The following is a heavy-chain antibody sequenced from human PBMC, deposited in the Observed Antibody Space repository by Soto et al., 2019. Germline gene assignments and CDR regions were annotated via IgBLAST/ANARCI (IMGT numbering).Heavy chain of an antibody. D-gene: IGHD2-21*02. J-gene: IGHJ4*02. Sequence: EAHLVESGGGLVQPGGSLRLSCAASGFTFSDNPMNWVRLAPGKGLEWVSHIRSDGTTIYYADSVKGRFTISRDNAKNYLYLHMNSLRDEDTAIYYCVRDNDFAFDTWGQGTLVTVSS. CDR3: VRDNDFAFDT. CDR2: IRSDGTTI. CDR1: GFTFSDNP. V-gene: IGHV3-48*02.